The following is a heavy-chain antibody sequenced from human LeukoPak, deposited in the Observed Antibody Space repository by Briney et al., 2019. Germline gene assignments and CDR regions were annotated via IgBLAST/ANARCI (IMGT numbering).Heavy chain of an antibody. J-gene: IGHJ3*02. D-gene: IGHD4-17*01. CDR3: AKDIGYGVGRDAFDI. Sequence: GGSLRLSCAASGFTFDDYAMHWVRQAPGKGLEWVALISGDGGSTYYADSVKGRFTISRDNSKNSLYLQMNSLRTEDTALYYCAKDIGYGVGRDAFDIWGQGTMVTVSS. CDR1: GFTFDDYA. CDR2: ISGDGGST. V-gene: IGHV3-43*02.